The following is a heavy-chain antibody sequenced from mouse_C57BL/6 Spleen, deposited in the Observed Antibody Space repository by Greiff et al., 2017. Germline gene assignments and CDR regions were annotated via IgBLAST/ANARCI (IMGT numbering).Heavy chain of an antibody. CDR2: IYPGGGYT. J-gene: IGHJ2*01. V-gene: IGHV1-63*01. CDR3: ARRGYYGSSQDYFDY. CDR1: GYTFTNYW. D-gene: IGHD1-1*01. Sequence: LQESGAELVRPGTSVKMSCKASGYTFTNYWIGWAKQRPGHGLEWIGAIYPGGGYTNSNEKFKGKATLPADKASSTAYMQFSSLTSEDSAIYYGARRGYYGSSQDYFDYWGQGTTLTVSS.